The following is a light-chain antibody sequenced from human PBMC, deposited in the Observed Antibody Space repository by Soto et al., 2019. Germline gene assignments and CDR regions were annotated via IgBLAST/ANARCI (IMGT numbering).Light chain of an antibody. Sequence: QSALTQPPSVSGSPGQSVTISCTGTSSDVGSNNRVSWYQQPPGTVPKVMIYEVSNRPSGVPDRFSGSKSGNTASLTISGLQAEDEADYYCCSFTSANIYVFGSGTKVTVL. CDR3: CSFTSANIYV. V-gene: IGLV2-18*02. CDR1: SSDVGSNNR. J-gene: IGLJ1*01. CDR2: EVS.